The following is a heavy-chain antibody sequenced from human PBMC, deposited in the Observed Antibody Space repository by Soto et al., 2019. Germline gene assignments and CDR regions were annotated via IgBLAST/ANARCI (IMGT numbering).Heavy chain of an antibody. Sequence: RRLSCAASGFTFSSYEMNWVRQAPGKGLEWVSYISSSGSTIYYADSVKGRFTISRDNAKNSLYLQMNSLRAEDTTVYYCLLFWSYGSLYYYGMDVWRQGTTVTVSS. J-gene: IGHJ6*02. CDR1: GFTFSSYE. V-gene: IGHV3-48*03. D-gene: IGHD3-3*01. CDR2: ISSSGSTI. CDR3: LLFWSYGSLYYYGMDV.